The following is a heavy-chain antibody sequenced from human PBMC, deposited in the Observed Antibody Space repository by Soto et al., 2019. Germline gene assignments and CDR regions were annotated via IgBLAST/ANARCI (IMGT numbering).Heavy chain of an antibody. CDR1: GFSLSTSGVG. CDR2: IYWDDDK. CDR3: AHRPSYCSPGSCYSGFDY. D-gene: IGHD2-15*01. J-gene: IGHJ4*02. Sequence: QITLKESGPTLVKPTQTLTLTCTFSGFSLSTSGVGVGWIRQPPGKALEWLALIYWDDDKRYSPSLKSRLTITKDTSKNHVVLTMTNMDAVDTATYYCAHRPSYCSPGSCYSGFDYWGQGTLVTVSS. V-gene: IGHV2-5*02.